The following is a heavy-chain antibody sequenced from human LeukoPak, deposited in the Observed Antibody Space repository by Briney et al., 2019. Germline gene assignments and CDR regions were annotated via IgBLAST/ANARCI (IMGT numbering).Heavy chain of an antibody. D-gene: IGHD4-17*01. J-gene: IGHJ4*02. CDR2: ISYDGSNK. CDR1: GFTFSSYA. Sequence: GGSLRLSCAASGFTFSSYAMHWVRQAPGKGLEWVAVISYDGSNKYYADSVKGRFTISRGNSKNTLYLQMNSLRAEDTAVYYCARDPYGDYLDYWGQGTLVTVSS. V-gene: IGHV3-30*04. CDR3: ARDPYGDYLDY.